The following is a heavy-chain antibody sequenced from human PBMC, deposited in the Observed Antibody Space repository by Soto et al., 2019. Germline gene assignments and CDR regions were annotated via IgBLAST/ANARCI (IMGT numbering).Heavy chain of an antibody. J-gene: IGHJ4*02. CDR3: AHIVVAGLGYDFDY. D-gene: IGHD6-19*01. Sequence: QITLKESGPTLVKPTQTLTLTCTFSGFSLSSTRVAVGWIRQPPGKALEWLALIYWDDDKRYSSFLKSRLTPTKDTSKNQVVLTTSNMDPVDTARYYCAHIVVAGLGYDFDYWGQGTLVTVSS. CDR1: GFSLSSTRVA. CDR2: IYWDDDK. V-gene: IGHV2-5*02.